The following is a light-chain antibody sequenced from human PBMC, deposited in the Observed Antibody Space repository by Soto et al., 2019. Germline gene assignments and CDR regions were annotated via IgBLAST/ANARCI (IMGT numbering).Light chain of an antibody. CDR2: DAS. CDR1: QGIRTD. Sequence: AVQLTQSPSSLSASVGDRVTITCRASQGIRTDLGWYQQTPGKAPKLLIYDASSLESGVPSRFSGSGSATEFTLTISGLQSDDFATYYCQQYKDYVWTFGQGTKVDIK. CDR3: QQYKDYVWT. J-gene: IGKJ1*01. V-gene: IGKV1D-13*01.